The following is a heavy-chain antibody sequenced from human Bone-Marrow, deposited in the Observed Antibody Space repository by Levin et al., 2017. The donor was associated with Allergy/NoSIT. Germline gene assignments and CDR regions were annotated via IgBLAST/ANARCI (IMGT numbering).Heavy chain of an antibody. Sequence: GGSLRLSCAASGFTFSSYGMHWVRQAPGKGLEWVAVIWYDGSNKYYADSVKGRFTISRDNSKNTLYLQMNSLRAEDTAVYYCARGPFYYYDSSGYHPGWVFDYWGQGTLVTVSS. CDR3: ARGPFYYYDSSGYHPGWVFDY. V-gene: IGHV3-33*01. J-gene: IGHJ4*02. D-gene: IGHD3-22*01. CDR1: GFTFSSYG. CDR2: IWYDGSNK.